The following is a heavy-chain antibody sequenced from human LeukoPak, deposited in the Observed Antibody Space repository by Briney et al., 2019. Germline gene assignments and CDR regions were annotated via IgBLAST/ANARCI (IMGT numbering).Heavy chain of an antibody. D-gene: IGHD2-21*02. CDR1: GGSISSYY. J-gene: IGHJ4*02. V-gene: IGHV4-59*08. CDR3: ARHARVVTAITYYFDC. CDR2: IYYSGST. Sequence: SETLSLACTVSGGSISSYYWSWIRQPPGKGLEWMGYIYYSGSTNYNPSLKSRVTISVDTSKNQFSLKLSSVTAADTAVYYCARHARVVTAITYYFDCWGQGTLVTVSS.